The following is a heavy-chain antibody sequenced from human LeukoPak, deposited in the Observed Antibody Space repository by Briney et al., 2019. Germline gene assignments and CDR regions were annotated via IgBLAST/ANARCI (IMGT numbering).Heavy chain of an antibody. CDR3: SEGYFEPFAH. D-gene: IGHD2/OR15-2a*01. V-gene: IGHV4-59*02. J-gene: IGHJ4*02. Sequence: SETLSLTCVVSGASVSTSHWNWIRQLPGKGLEWIGCLSYTGKTDYNPSLTSRVTISLGTSKNQVSLKLRSVTAADTAVYHCSEGYFEPFAHWGQGTLVTVSS. CDR1: GASVSTSH. CDR2: LSYTGKT.